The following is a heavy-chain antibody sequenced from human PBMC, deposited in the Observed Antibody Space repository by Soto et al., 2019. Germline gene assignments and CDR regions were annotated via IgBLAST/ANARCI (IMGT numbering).Heavy chain of an antibody. D-gene: IGHD6-19*01. J-gene: IGHJ1*01. CDR3: AKALLAVAGNAPLQH. Sequence: QVQLVESGGGVVQPGRSLRLSCAASGFTFSSYGMHWVRQAPGKGLEWVAGISYDGRNKYYADSVKGRFTISRDNSKNTLYLQMNSLRAEDTAVYYCAKALLAVAGNAPLQHWGQGTLVTVAS. V-gene: IGHV3-30*18. CDR1: GFTFSSYG. CDR2: ISYDGRNK.